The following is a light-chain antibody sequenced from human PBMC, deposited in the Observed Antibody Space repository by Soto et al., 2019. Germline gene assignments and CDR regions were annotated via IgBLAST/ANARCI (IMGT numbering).Light chain of an antibody. CDR1: QSVSSSY. CDR3: QQYGSSHT. V-gene: IGKV3-20*01. CDR2: GAS. J-gene: IGKJ5*01. Sequence: EIALTQSPGTLFLSPGERATLSCRASQSVSSSYLAWYQQKPGKAPRLLIYGASSRATGIPDRLSGSGSGTDFTLTIRRLEPEDFAVYYCQQYGSSHTFGQGTRLEIK.